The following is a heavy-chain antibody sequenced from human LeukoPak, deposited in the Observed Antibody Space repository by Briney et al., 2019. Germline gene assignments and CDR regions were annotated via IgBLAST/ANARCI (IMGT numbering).Heavy chain of an antibody. CDR2: ISGSGGST. CDR3: AKDLIRVDIVATITVGPPVFDY. Sequence: PGRSLRLSCAASGFTFSSYAMSWVRQAPGKGLEWVSAISGSGGSTYYADSVKGRFTISRDNSKNTLYLQMNSLRAEDTAVYYCAKDLIRVDIVATITVGPPVFDYWGQGTLVTVSS. J-gene: IGHJ4*02. V-gene: IGHV3-23*01. CDR1: GFTFSSYA. D-gene: IGHD5-12*01.